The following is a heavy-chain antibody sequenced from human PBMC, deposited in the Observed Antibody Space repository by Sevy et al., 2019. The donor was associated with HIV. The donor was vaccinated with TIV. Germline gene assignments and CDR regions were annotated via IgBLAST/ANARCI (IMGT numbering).Heavy chain of an antibody. V-gene: IGHV4-59*08. CDR1: GGSISSYY. D-gene: IGHD1-7*01. CDR2: IYYTGST. CDR3: AGQGYNWNYPYFDY. Sequence: SETLSLTCTVSGGSISSYYWSWIRQPPGKGLGWFGYIYYTGSTNYNPSLKSRVTISVDTSKNQFSLKLSSVTAADTAVYYWAGQGYNWNYPYFDYWGQGTLVTVSS. J-gene: IGHJ4*02.